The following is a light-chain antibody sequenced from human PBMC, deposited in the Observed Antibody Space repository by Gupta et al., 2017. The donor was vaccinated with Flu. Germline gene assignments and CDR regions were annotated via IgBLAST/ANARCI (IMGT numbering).Light chain of an antibody. CDR3: QQYNTWPWT. V-gene: IGKV3-15*01. J-gene: IGKJ1*01. Sequence: IVITQSPATLSVSPGERATLSCRASQSVSSNLAWFHQKPGQAPRRLIYGASTRASGIPARFSGSGSETEFTLTISSLQSEDFAVYDCQQYNTWPWTFGQGTKVEIK. CDR2: GAS. CDR1: QSVSSN.